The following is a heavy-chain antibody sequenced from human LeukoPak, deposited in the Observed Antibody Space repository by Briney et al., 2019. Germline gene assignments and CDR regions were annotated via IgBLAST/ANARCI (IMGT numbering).Heavy chain of an antibody. CDR1: GFTFSSYA. V-gene: IGHV3-23*01. J-gene: IGHJ4*02. D-gene: IGHD2-15*01. CDR2: ISGSGGST. Sequence: PGGSLRLSCAASGFTFSSYAMSWVRQAPGKGLEWVSAISGSGGSTYYADSVKGRFTISRDNPKNTLYLQMNSLRAEDTAVYYCAKANDIVVVVAPFDYWGQGTLVTVSS. CDR3: AKANDIVVVVAPFDY.